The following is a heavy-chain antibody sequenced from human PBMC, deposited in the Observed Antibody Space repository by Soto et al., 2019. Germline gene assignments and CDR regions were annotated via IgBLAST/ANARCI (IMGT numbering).Heavy chain of an antibody. CDR2: INPNSGGT. D-gene: IGHD2-15*01. V-gene: IGHV1-2*04. CDR3: AVHDIVVVVAATETESDI. CDR1: GYTFTGYY. J-gene: IGHJ3*02. Sequence: ASVKVSCKASGYTFTGYYMHWVRQAPGQGLEWMGWINPNSGGTNYAQKFQGWVTMTRDTSISTAYMELSRLRSDDTAVYYCAVHDIVVVVAATETESDIWGQGTMVNVSS.